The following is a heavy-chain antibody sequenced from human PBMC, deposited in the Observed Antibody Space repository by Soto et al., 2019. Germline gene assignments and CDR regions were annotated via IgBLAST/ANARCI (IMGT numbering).Heavy chain of an antibody. V-gene: IGHV1-18*01. CDR3: ARDYYVADNSGYDIVYYYYYGMDV. CDR2: ISAYNGNT. D-gene: IGHD5-12*01. Sequence: QVQLVQAGAEVKKPGASVKVSCKASGYTFTSYGISWVRQAPGQGLEWMGGISAYNGNTNYAQKLQGRVTMTTDTSTSTAYMELRSLRSDDTAVYYCARDYYVADNSGYDIVYYYYYGMDVWGHGTTVTVSS. J-gene: IGHJ6*02. CDR1: GYTFTSYG.